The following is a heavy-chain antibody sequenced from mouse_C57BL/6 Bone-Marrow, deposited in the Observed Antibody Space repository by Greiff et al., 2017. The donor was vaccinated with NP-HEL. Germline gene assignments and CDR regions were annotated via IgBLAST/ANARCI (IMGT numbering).Heavy chain of an antibody. Sequence: QVQLQQSGAELMKPGASVKLSCMATGYTFTGYWIEWVQQRPGHGLEWIGEILSGSGSTTYNEKFTGKATFTTDTSSYTAYVQLRSLTTEDAAIYYCERCGYYAMDYWGQGTAVTVSS. CDR2: ILSGSGST. J-gene: IGHJ4*01. CDR3: ERCGYYAMDY. V-gene: IGHV1-9*01. CDR1: GYTFTGYW.